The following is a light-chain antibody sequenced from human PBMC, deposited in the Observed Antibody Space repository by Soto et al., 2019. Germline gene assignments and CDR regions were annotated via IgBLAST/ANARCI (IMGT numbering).Light chain of an antibody. CDR1: SSNIGSHF. Sequence: QSALTQPPSASGTPGQSLTISCSRSSSNIGSHFVYWYQHLPGTAPKLLIFRDGQRPSGVPARFFGSKSGTSASLAISGLRSEDEADYYCAVWDQSLTGWVFGGGTQLTV. CDR2: RDG. V-gene: IGLV1-47*01. J-gene: IGLJ3*02. CDR3: AVWDQSLTGWV.